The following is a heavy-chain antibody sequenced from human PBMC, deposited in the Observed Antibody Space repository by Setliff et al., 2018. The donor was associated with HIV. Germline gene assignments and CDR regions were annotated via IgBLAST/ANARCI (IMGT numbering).Heavy chain of an antibody. CDR3: ARADIVATYYFDY. CDR1: GFTFSSYS. J-gene: IGHJ4*02. V-gene: IGHV3-21*01. CDR2: ISSSSSYI. Sequence: PGGSLRLSCAASGFTFSSYSMNWVRQAPGKGLEWVSSISSSSSYIYYADSVKGRFTISRDNAKNSLYLQMNSLRAEGTAVYYCARADIVATYYFDYWGQGTLVTVSS. D-gene: IGHD5-12*01.